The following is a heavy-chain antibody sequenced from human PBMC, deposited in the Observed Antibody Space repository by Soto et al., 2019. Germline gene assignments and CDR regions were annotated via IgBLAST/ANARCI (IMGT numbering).Heavy chain of an antibody. V-gene: IGHV3-53*01. Sequence: EVQLVESGGGLIQPGGSLRLSCAASGFTVSTNYMSWVRQAPGKGLEWVSVIYSGGSTYYADSVKGRFTISRDNSKNTLYLQMNSLRAEDTAVYYGARARIAAAGYYFDYWGQGTLVTVSS. D-gene: IGHD6-13*01. CDR1: GFTVSTNY. J-gene: IGHJ4*02. CDR2: IYSGGST. CDR3: ARARIAAAGYYFDY.